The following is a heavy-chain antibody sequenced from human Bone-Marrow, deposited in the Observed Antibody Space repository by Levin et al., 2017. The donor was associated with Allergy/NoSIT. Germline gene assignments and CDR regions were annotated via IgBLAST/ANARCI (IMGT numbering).Heavy chain of an antibody. CDR2: MSGNGDKT. V-gene: IGHV3-23*01. J-gene: IGHJ5*01. CDR1: GFTFSSYA. CDR3: AKDRGFCRSTSCHGGFDS. D-gene: IGHD2-2*01. Sequence: PGGSLRLSCAASGFTFSSYAMSWVRQAPGKGLEWVSIMSGNGDKTYYADSVKGRFTISRDDSKNMMYLQMDSLKAEDSALYYCAKDRGFCRSTSCHGGFDSWGQGTPVTVSS.